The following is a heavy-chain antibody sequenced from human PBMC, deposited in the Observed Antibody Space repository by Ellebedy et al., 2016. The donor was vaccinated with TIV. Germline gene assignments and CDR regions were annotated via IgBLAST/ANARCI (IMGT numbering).Heavy chain of an antibody. CDR2: MSSSGGFI. Sequence: GESLKISXAASGFNFNTYTMIWVRQAPGKGLEWLSSMSSSGGFIYYADSVTGRFTISRDNAKNSLFLQMNSLRAEDTAVYYCARQDGSGLPKDNWFDSWGQGTLVTVSS. V-gene: IGHV3-21*01. CDR1: GFNFNTYT. J-gene: IGHJ5*01. D-gene: IGHD3-22*01. CDR3: ARQDGSGLPKDNWFDS.